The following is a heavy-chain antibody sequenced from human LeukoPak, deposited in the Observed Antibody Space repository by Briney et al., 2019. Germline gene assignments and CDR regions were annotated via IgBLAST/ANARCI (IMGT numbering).Heavy chain of an antibody. CDR1: GYXFTTYY. J-gene: IGHJ4*02. Sequence: ASVKVSCKASGYXFTTYYIHWVRQAPGQGLVWMGLINPSGGGTRYAQKFQGRVTMTRDTSTSTVYMELSSLRSEDTAVYYCASGYKTVSVFDHWGQGTLVTVSS. CDR3: ASGYKTVSVFDH. CDR2: INPSGGGT. D-gene: IGHD5-24*01. V-gene: IGHV1-46*01.